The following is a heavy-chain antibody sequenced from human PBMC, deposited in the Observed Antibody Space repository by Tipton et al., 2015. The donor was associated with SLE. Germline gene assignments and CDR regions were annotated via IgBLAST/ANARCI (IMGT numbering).Heavy chain of an antibody. J-gene: IGHJ4*02. V-gene: IGHV4-34*01. D-gene: IGHD3-10*01. CDR2: INHSGST. Sequence: TLSLTCTVSGGSISSHYWSWFRQPPGKGLEWIGEINHSGSTKNNPSLKSRVTISVDMSKKQFSLKLSSVTAADTAVYYCARVGSGSSLHFDYWGQGTLFTVSS. CDR1: GGSISSHY. CDR3: ARVGSGSSLHFDY.